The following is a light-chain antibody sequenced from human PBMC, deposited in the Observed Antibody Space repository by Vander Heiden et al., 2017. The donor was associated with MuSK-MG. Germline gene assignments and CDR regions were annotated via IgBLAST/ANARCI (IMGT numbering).Light chain of an antibody. J-gene: IGKJ1*01. V-gene: IGKV3-20*01. Sequence: DIVLTQSSGTLSLSPGERATLSCRASQSVSSSYLAWDQQKPGQAPRLLIYGASSRATGIPDRFSGSGSGTDFTLTISRLEPEDFAVYYCQQYGSSPWTFGQGTKVEIK. CDR3: QQYGSSPWT. CDR1: QSVSSSY. CDR2: GAS.